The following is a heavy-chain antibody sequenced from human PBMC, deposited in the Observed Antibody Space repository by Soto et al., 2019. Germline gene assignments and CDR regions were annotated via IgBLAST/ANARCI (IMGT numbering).Heavy chain of an antibody. CDR1: GFTFSSYA. CDR3: ARLPGAFYYDNSDYDFHDY. Sequence: GGSLRLSCAASGFTFSSYAMSWVRQAPGKGLEWVSAISGSVGSTYYADSVKGRFTISRDNSKNTLYLQMNSLRAEDTAVYYCARLPGAFYYDNSDYDFHDYWGQGTMVTVSS. D-gene: IGHD3-22*01. CDR2: ISGSVGST. V-gene: IGHV3-23*01. J-gene: IGHJ4*02.